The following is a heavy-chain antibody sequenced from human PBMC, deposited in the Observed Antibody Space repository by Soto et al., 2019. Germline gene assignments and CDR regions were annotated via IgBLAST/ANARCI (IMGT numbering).Heavy chain of an antibody. Sequence: GGSLRLSCTGSGFTFEDFAINWVRQAPGKGLEGVGLIRSQTYLETREYAAAVKGRFTITRGTSNGIAYLQMRRLRIEDSDVDYCTAADSPDTAYFSLSWGQGT. CDR1: GFTFEDFA. V-gene: IGHV3-49*04. CDR3: TAADSPDTAYFSLS. D-gene: IGHD3-22*01. CDR2: IRSQTYLETR. J-gene: IGHJ5*02.